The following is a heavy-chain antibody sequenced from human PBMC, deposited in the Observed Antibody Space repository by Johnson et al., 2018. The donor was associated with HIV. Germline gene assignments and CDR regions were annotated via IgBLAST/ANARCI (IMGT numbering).Heavy chain of an antibody. CDR2: ISYDGSNK. J-gene: IGHJ3*02. CDR3: AKRTGKYGGVFDM. D-gene: IGHD4-23*01. CDR1: GFTFSSYG. V-gene: IGHV3-30*18. Sequence: QVQLVESGGGVVQPGRSLRLSCAASGFTFSSYGMHWVRQAPGKGLEWVAVISYDGSNKYYADSVKGRFTISRDNSKNTLYLRMNSLRAEDTAIYYCAKRTGKYGGVFDMWGQGTLVTVSA.